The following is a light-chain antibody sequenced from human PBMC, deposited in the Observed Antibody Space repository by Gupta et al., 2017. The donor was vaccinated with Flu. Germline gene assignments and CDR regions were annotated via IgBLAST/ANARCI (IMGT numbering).Light chain of an antibody. J-gene: IGKJ1*01. Sequence: DVVLTQSPLSLPVTPGEPASISCRSSQSLLYKNGNNYLDLYLKKPGQAPQLLIFMGSNRAPGVPERFRCSGVGTDFTLKISRGGAEHVGVYYCMPGLQIPLTFGQGTKVDLK. CDR2: MGS. CDR3: MPGLQIPLT. V-gene: IGKV2-28*01. CDR1: QSLLYKNGNNY.